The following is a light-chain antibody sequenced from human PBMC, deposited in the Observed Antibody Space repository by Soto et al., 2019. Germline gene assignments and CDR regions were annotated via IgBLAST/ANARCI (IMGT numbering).Light chain of an antibody. J-gene: IGKJ1*01. Sequence: EIVLTQSPGTLSLSPGXRATLSCRASQSVDSKYLAWYQQKPGQAPRILIFAASSRATGIPDRFSGSGSGTDFTLAISRLEPGDFAVYYCQQYGYSSWTFCQGTKADIK. CDR3: QQYGYSSWT. CDR2: AAS. CDR1: QSVDSKY. V-gene: IGKV3-20*01.